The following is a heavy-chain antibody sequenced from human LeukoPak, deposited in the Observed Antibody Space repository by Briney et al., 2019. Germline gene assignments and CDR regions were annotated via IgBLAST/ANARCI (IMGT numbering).Heavy chain of an antibody. CDR2: IYHTGRT. Sequence: SETLSLTCTVSGYSISSGYYWGFIRQSPGKGLEWIGSIYHTGRTYYNPSLKSRLTISVDTSKNQFSLKLSSVTAADTAVYYCARVVRGYNFPYYYYYYMDVWGKGTTVTISS. D-gene: IGHD5-24*01. CDR3: ARVVRGYNFPYYYYYYMDV. CDR1: GYSISSGYY. J-gene: IGHJ6*03. V-gene: IGHV4-38-2*02.